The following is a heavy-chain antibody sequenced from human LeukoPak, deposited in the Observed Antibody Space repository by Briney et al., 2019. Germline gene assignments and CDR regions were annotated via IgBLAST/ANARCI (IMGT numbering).Heavy chain of an antibody. CDR2: ISYDGSNK. J-gene: IGHJ4*02. V-gene: IGHV3-30-3*01. CDR1: GFTFSDYY. Sequence: GGSLRLSCAASGFTFSDYYMSWIRQAPGKGLEWVAVISYDGSNKYYADSVKGRFTISRDNSKNTLYLQMNSLRAEDTAVYYCARDSRGFDYWGQGTLVTVSS. CDR3: ARDSRGFDY.